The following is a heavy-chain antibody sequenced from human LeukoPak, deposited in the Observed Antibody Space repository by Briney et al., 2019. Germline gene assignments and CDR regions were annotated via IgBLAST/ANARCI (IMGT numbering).Heavy chain of an antibody. CDR3: GRGRRQIYYGVDV. CDR1: GFSFTIYS. CDR2: ISDSGRVT. V-gene: IGHV3-48*01. J-gene: IGHJ6*02. Sequence: GGSLRLSCAASGFSFTIYSMNWVRQAPGKGLEWVSFISDSGRVTYYADSVKGRFTISRDTATNSLYLQMNSLRAEDTAVYYCGRGRRQIYYGVDVWGQGTTVTVSS.